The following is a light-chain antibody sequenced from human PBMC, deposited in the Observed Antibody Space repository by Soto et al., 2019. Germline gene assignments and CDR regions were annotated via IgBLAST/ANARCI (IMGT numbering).Light chain of an antibody. CDR3: CSYAGSRSVV. Sequence: QSALTQPASVSGSPGQSITISCTGTSSDVGSYNLVSWYQQHPGKAPKLMIYEGSKRPSGVSNRFSGSKSANTASLTISGLHAEDEADYYCCSYAGSRSVVFGGGTKLTVL. CDR2: EGS. CDR1: SSDVGSYNL. J-gene: IGLJ2*01. V-gene: IGLV2-23*01.